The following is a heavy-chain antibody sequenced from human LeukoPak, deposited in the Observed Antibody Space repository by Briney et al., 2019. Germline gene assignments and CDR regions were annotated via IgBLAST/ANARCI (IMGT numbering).Heavy chain of an antibody. CDR2: ISSSSSTI. CDR3: ARDQGSGSYLAYMDV. Sequence: GGSLRLSCAASGFTFSSYSMNWVRQAPGKGLEWDSYISSSSSTIYYADSVKGRFTISRDNARNSLYLQMNSLRAEDTAVYYCARDQGSGSYLAYMDVWGKWTMVTVSS. J-gene: IGHJ6*03. CDR1: GFTFSSYS. D-gene: IGHD3-10*01. V-gene: IGHV3-48*04.